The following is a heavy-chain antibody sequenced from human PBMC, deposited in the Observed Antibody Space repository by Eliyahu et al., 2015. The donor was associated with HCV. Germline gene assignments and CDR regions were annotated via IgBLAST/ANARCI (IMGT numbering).Heavy chain of an antibody. V-gene: IGHV3-23*01. CDR2: ISGRGDNT. CDR3: AKLVVVGAQIDY. CDR1: GFTFRSYA. D-gene: IGHD2-15*01. Sequence: CAASGFTFRSYAMXWVRQXPGKGLEWVSTISGRGDNTYXAASVXXRFTISRDXSKNTLFLQMSSLRAEDTAVYFCAKLVVVGAQIDYWGQGTLVTVSS. J-gene: IGHJ4*02.